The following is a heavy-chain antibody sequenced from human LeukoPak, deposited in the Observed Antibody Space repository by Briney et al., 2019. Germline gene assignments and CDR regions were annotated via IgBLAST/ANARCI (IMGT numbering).Heavy chain of an antibody. CDR1: GFTVSSNY. D-gene: IGHD6-19*01. V-gene: IGHV3-53*01. CDR2: IYSGGST. Sequence: GGSLRLSCTASGFTVSSNYMSWVRQAPGKGLEWVSVIYSGGSTYYADSVRGRFTISRDNSKNTLYLQKNSLRADDTAIYYCAKSMTLQWRGFFDLWGRGTHVTVSS. J-gene: IGHJ2*01. CDR3: AKSMTLQWRGFFDL.